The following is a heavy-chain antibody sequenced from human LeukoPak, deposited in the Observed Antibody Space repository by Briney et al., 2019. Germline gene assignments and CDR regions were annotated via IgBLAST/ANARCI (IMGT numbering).Heavy chain of an antibody. D-gene: IGHD1-7*01. Sequence: GGSLRLSCAASGFTFSTSWMHWVRQAPGKGLVWVSRINSDGSGTTYADSVKGRFTISRDNAKNTLYLQMNSLRAEDTAVYYCVRDPQFLLELFDLWGRGTLVSVSS. CDR3: VRDPQFLLELFDL. CDR1: GFTFSTSW. V-gene: IGHV3-74*01. J-gene: IGHJ2*01. CDR2: INSDGSGT.